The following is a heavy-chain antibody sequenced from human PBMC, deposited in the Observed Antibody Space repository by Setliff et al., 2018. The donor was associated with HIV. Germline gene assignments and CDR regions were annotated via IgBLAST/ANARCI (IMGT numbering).Heavy chain of an antibody. D-gene: IGHD3-10*01. J-gene: IGHJ4*02. CDR1: GYNFTSFW. CDR2: IYPADSDT. Sequence: HGESLKISCKGSGYNFTSFWIAWVRQMPGKGLEWMGIIYPADSDTRYSPSFQGQVTISADKSISTAFLQWRSLKASDTAIYYCARLPSLLWFGELNYYFDYWGQGTLVTVSS. CDR3: ARLPSLLWFGELNYYFDY. V-gene: IGHV5-51*01.